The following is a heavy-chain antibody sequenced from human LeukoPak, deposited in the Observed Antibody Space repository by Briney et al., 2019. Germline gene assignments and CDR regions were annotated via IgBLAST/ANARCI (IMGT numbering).Heavy chain of an antibody. CDR3: ARDIAVADQGY. CDR1: GFSVSTNY. CDR2: IYSGGDT. J-gene: IGHJ4*02. D-gene: IGHD6-19*01. V-gene: IGHV3-53*01. Sequence: PGGSLRLSCAASGFSVSTNYMSWVRQAPGKGLKWVSIIYSGGDTYYTDSVKGRFTISRDNSKNTLYLQMNSLRAEDTAVYYCARDIAVADQGYWGQGSLVTVSS.